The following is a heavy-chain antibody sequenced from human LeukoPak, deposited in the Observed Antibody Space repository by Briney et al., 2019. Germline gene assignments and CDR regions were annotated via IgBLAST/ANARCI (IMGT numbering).Heavy chain of an antibody. Sequence: SETLSLTCTVSGGSLSSHYWSWIRQPPGKGLEWIGYIYYSGSTNYNPSLKSRVTISVDTSKNQFSLKLSSVTAADTAVYYCARGGRYSYGNFDYWGQGTLVTVSS. V-gene: IGHV4-59*11. CDR1: GGSLSSHY. CDR2: IYYSGST. CDR3: ARGGRYSYGNFDY. J-gene: IGHJ4*02. D-gene: IGHD5-18*01.